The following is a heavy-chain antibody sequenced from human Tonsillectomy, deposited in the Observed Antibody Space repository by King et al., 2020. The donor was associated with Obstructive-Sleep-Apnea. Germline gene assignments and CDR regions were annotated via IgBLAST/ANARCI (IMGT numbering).Heavy chain of an antibody. CDR3: ARAPGVRGDY. CDR1: GFTVSSNY. J-gene: IGHJ4*02. V-gene: IGHV3-66*01. Sequence: QLVQSGGGLVQPGESLRLSCAASGFTVSSNYMSWVRQAPGKGLECVPVIYSGGSTYYADSVKGRFTLSRDNSKNTLYLQMNSLRAEDTAVYYCARAPGVRGDYWGQGTLVTVSS. D-gene: IGHD3-10*01. CDR2: IYSGGST.